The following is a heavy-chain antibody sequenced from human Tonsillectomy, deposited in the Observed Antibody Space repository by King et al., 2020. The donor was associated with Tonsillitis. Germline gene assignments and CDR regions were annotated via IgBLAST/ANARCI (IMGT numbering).Heavy chain of an antibody. J-gene: IGHJ4*02. CDR1: GFTFSTSA. CDR3: ARAGFSSTWYVAYFDF. D-gene: IGHD6-13*01. V-gene: IGHV3-30-3*01. CDR2: ILHDGSSK. Sequence: VQLVESGGGVVQPGTSLRLSCAASGFTFSTSAMHWVRQAPGKGLEWVAVILHDGSSKYYADSVKGRFTISKDNSKNTLYLQVSSLGVADTAVYYCARAGFSSTWYVAYFDFWGQGTLVTVSS.